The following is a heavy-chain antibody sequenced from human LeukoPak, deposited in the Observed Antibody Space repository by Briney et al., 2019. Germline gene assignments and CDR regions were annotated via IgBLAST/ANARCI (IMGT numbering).Heavy chain of an antibody. CDR3: ARAPYTSGFYFFDP. Sequence: PSETLSLTCTVSGGSISSYYWSWIRQPPGKGLEWIGYVYYSGSTTYNPSLKRRVTISVDTSKNQFSLKLSSVTAADTAVYYCARAPYTSGFYFFDPWGQGTLVTVSS. J-gene: IGHJ5*02. CDR1: GGSISSYY. V-gene: IGHV4-59*13. D-gene: IGHD3-22*01. CDR2: VYYSGST.